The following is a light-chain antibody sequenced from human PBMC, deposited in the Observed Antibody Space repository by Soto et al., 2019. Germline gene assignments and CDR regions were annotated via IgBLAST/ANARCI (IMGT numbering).Light chain of an antibody. V-gene: IGKV3-11*01. Sequence: EIVLTQSPATLSLSPGERVTLSCRSSQSVSSYLAWYQQKPGQAPRLLIYGASSRATGIPDRFSGSGSGTDFTLTISSLQPDDFATYSCQQYNSYSTFGQGTKVDIK. J-gene: IGKJ1*01. CDR1: QSVSSY. CDR2: GAS. CDR3: QQYNSYST.